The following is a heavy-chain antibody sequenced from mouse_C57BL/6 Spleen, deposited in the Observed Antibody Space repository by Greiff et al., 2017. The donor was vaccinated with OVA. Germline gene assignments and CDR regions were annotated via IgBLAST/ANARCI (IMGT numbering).Heavy chain of an antibody. CDR3: ARDDYDKAWFAY. CDR2: ISNGGGST. D-gene: IGHD2-4*01. Sequence: EVMLVESGGGLVQPGGSLKLSCAASGFTFSDYYMYWVRQTPEKRLEWVAYISNGGGSTYYPDTVKGRFTISRDNAKNTLYLQMSRLKSEDTAMYYCARDDYDKAWFAYWGQGTLVTVSA. V-gene: IGHV5-12*01. CDR1: GFTFSDYY. J-gene: IGHJ3*01.